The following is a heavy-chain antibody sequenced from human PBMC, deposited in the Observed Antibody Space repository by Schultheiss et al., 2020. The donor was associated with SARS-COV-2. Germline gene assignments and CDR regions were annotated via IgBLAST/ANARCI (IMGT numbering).Heavy chain of an antibody. Sequence: GGSLRLSCAASGFTFSSYSMNWVRQAPGKGLEWVSSISSSSSYIYYADSVKGRFTISRDNAKNSLYLQMNSLRAEDTAVYYCARGGGREIVVVPADYYMDVWGKGTTVTVSS. D-gene: IGHD2-2*01. J-gene: IGHJ6*03. CDR1: GFTFSSYS. V-gene: IGHV3-21*01. CDR2: ISSSSSYI. CDR3: ARGGGREIVVVPADYYMDV.